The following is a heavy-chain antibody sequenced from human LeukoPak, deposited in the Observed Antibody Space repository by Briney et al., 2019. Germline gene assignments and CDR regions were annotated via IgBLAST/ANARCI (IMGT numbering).Heavy chain of an antibody. CDR3: SVKPASVAFDL. D-gene: IGHD2-2*01. V-gene: IGHV3-7*01. CDR2: IKQYGSEK. Sequence: GGSLRLSCAASGFTFSNYWMTWVRQAPGKGLEWVANIKQYGSEKYYVDSVRGRFTISRDNAKNSLYLQMNSLGAEDTAVYYCSVKPASVAFDLWGQGTMVTVSS. J-gene: IGHJ3*01. CDR1: GFTFSNYW.